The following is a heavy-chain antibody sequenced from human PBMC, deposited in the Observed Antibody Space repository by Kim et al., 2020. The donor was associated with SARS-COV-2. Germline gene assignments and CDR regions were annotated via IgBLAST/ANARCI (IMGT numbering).Heavy chain of an antibody. J-gene: IGHJ4*02. CDR2: IGTAGDT. D-gene: IGHD3-10*01. Sequence: GGSLRLSCAASGFTFSSYDMHWVRQATGKGLEWVSAIGTAGDTYYPGSVKGRLTISRENAKNSLCFQMNSLRAGDTAVYYCARVGSGRGYDYWGQGTLVTVSS. CDR3: ARVGSGRGYDY. V-gene: IGHV3-13*04. CDR1: GFTFSSYD.